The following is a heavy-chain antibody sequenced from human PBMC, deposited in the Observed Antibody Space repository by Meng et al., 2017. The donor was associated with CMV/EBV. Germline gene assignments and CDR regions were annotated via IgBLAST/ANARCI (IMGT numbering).Heavy chain of an antibody. V-gene: IGHV3-11*01. D-gene: IGHD3-22*01. Sequence: GESLKISCAASGFTFSDYYMSWIRQAPGKGLEWVSYISSSGSTIYYADSVKGRFTISRDNAKNSLYLQMNSLRAEDTDVYYCARGVRITMIVVVGHDYWGQGTLVTVSS. J-gene: IGHJ4*02. CDR2: ISSSGSTI. CDR3: ARGVRITMIVVVGHDY. CDR1: GFTFSDYY.